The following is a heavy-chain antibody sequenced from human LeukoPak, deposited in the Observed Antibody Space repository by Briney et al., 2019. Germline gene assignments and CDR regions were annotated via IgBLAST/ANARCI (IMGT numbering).Heavy chain of an antibody. V-gene: IGHV3-11*04. D-gene: IGHD3-22*01. J-gene: IGHJ4*02. Sequence: CIGLSGSPLDYAYSVRGRFTISRDNAKNSLYLDMNSLRAEDTAVYYCARKDFSSGSFSYWGQGTLVTVSS. CDR3: ARKDFSSGSFSY. CDR2: IGLSGSPL.